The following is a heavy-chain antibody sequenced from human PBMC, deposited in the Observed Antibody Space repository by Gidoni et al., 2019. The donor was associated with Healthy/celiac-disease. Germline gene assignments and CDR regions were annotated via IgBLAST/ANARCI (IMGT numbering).Heavy chain of an antibody. V-gene: IGHV3-21*01. Sequence: EVQLVASGGGLVKPGGSLRLSCAASGFTFSSYSMNWVRQAPGKGLEWVSSISSSSSYIYYADSVKGRFTISRDNAKNSLYLQMNSLRAEDTAVYYCARDYYDSSGYYLGDAFDIWGQGTMVTVSS. CDR2: ISSSSSYI. D-gene: IGHD3-22*01. J-gene: IGHJ3*02. CDR1: GFTFSSYS. CDR3: ARDYYDSSGYYLGDAFDI.